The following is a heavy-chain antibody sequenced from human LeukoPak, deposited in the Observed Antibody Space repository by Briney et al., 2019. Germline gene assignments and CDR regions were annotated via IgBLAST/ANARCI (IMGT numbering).Heavy chain of an antibody. J-gene: IGHJ4*02. CDR2: IWSDGSNK. CDR3: ARELFSSGSCPDG. Sequence: GRSLRLSCSASGFTFSYYAIHWVRQAPGKGLEWVALIWSDGSNKYYADSVKGRITISRDNSKNTVYLQMNSLRAEDTAVYYCARELFSSGSCPDGWGQGTLVTVSS. V-gene: IGHV3-33*01. CDR1: GFTFSYYA. D-gene: IGHD3-10*01.